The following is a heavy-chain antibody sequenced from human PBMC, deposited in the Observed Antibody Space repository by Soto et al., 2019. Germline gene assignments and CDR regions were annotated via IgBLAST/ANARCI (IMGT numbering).Heavy chain of an antibody. J-gene: IGHJ4*02. CDR3: ARGAGYDSFDY. D-gene: IGHD5-12*01. CDR2: ISHLEST. CDR1: GGSISYGGFS. Sequence: QLQLQESGSGLVKTSETLSLTCTVSGGSISYGGFSWSWIRQSPGKGLEWIGYISHLESTYFHPSFKSRLTMSIDRTRNQFSLKLSSVTAADMAVYYCARGAGYDSFDYWGQGVLVTVSS. V-gene: IGHV4-30-2*06.